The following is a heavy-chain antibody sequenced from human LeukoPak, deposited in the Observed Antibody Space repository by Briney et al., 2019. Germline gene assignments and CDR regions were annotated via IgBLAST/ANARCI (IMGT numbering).Heavy chain of an antibody. V-gene: IGHV1-18*01. CDR3: ARDLRGWSYYFDY. D-gene: IGHD6-19*01. J-gene: IGHJ4*02. CDR2: ISADSGNT. Sequence: ASVKVSCKASGYTFTTYGISWVRQAPGQGLEWMGWISADSGNTNYAQKFQGVVTMTTDTSTSTAYMELRSLRSDDTAVYYCARDLRGWSYYFDYWGQGTLLTVSS. CDR1: GYTFTTYG.